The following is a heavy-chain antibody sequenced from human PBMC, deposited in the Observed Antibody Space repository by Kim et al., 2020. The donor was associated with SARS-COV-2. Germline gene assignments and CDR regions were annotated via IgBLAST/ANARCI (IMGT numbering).Heavy chain of an antibody. J-gene: IGHJ6*02. CDR2: LYSGGTT. CDR3: ARHSLSSRGLDV. V-gene: IGHV3-66*04. CDR1: GFIVTNNY. Sequence: GGSLRLSCAASGFIVTNNYMYMNWVRQAPGKGLEWVSILYSGGTTYYADSVNGRFTISRDNSKNTLYLQMNSLRDEDTAVYYCARHSLSSRGLDVWGQGTTVTVSS.